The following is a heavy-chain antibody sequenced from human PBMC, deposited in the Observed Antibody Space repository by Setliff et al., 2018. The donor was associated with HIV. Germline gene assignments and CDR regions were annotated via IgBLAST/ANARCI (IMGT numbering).Heavy chain of an antibody. Sequence: PGGSLRLSCAASGFTFDDYGMSWVRQAPGKGLEWVSGINWNGGCTGYADSVKGRFTISRDNAKNSLYLQMNSLRAEDTAVYYCASNGFWSGYSTILDYWGQGTLVTVSS. D-gene: IGHD3-3*01. J-gene: IGHJ4*02. CDR2: INWNGGCT. CDR1: GFTFDDYG. V-gene: IGHV3-20*04. CDR3: ASNGFWSGYSTILDY.